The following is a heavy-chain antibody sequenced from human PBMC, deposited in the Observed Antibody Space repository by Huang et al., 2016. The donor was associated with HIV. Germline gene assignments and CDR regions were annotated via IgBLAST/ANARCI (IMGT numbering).Heavy chain of an antibody. CDR2: ISSGGNT. J-gene: IGHJ6*02. CDR1: NLTVSHNY. D-gene: IGHD3-22*01. CDR3: ARDLSYDSSGLHYDYAMDK. V-gene: IGHV3-53*01. Sequence: EVYLVESGGGLIQPGGSLRLSCAASNLTVSHNYMTWVRQAPGKGLGWVSVISSGGNTYYADSVKGRFTISRDNSKNTVYLQMNSLKAEDTAVYYCARDLSYDSSGLHYDYAMDKWGQGTTVTVSS.